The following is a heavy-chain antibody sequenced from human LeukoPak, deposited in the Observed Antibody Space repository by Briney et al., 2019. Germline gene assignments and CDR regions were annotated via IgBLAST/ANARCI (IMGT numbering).Heavy chain of an antibody. J-gene: IGHJ6*02. CDR2: INPNSGGT. D-gene: IGHD1-7*01. CDR1: GYTFTGYY. CDR3: ARAAYNWNSRDYYYYGMDV. V-gene: IGHV1-2*02. Sequence: ASVKVSCKASGYTFTGYYMHWVRQAPGQGLEWTGWINPNSGGTNYAQKFQGRVTMTRDTSISTAYMELSRLRSDDTAVYYCARAAYNWNSRDYYYYGMDVWGQGTTVTVSS.